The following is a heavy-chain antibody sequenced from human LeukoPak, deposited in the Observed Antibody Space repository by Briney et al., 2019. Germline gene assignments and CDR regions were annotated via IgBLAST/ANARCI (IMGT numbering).Heavy chain of an antibody. CDR1: GGSISSYH. D-gene: IGHD3-9*01. J-gene: IGHJ4*02. CDR2: IYTSGST. V-gene: IGHV4-4*07. Sequence: SETLSLTCTVSGGSISSYHWSWIRQPAGKGLEWIGRIYTSGSTNYNPSLKSRVTMSVDTSKNQFSLKLSSVTAADTAVYYCARDYDILTGYYWAPFDYWGQGTLVTVSS. CDR3: ARDYDILTGYYWAPFDY.